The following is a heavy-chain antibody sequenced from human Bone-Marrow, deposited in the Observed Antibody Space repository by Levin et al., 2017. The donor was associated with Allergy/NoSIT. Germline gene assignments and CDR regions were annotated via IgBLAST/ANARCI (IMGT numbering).Heavy chain of an antibody. CDR3: VRENWVFDW. Sequence: QSGGSLRLSCRASGFTFTYVWMNWVRQAPGKGLEWVAQVNVDGTSTTYADSVKGRFTISRDNADNTVSLQMNSLRAEDTAVYYCVRENWVFDWWGQGTLVTVSS. D-gene: IGHD7-27*01. CDR1: GFTFTYVW. CDR2: VNVDGTST. J-gene: IGHJ4*02. V-gene: IGHV3-74*01.